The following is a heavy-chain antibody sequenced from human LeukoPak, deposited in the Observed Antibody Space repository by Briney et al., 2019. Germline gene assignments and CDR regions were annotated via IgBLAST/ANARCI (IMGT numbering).Heavy chain of an antibody. Sequence: APVKVSFKASGYTFTGYYMHWVRQAPGQGGEGMGWINPNSGGTNYAQKFQGRVTMTRGTSISTAYMELSRLRSDDTAVYYCARAGVKDYDSSGYRIWGQGTLVTVSS. CDR3: ARAGVKDYDSSGYRI. V-gene: IGHV1-2*02. D-gene: IGHD3-22*01. CDR2: INPNSGGT. CDR1: GYTFTGYY. J-gene: IGHJ4*02.